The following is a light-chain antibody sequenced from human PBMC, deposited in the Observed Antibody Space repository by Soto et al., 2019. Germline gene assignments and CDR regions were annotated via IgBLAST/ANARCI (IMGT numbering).Light chain of an antibody. J-gene: IGLJ3*02. V-gene: IGLV2-8*01. CDR1: FNDVGGYNY. CDR3: SSYAGKNNLV. CDR2: EVY. Sequence: QSVLTQPPSASGSPGQSVTISCTGTFNDVGGYNYVSWYQQHPGKAPKVIIYEVYRRPSGVPDRFSGSKSGKTASLTVSGLQDEDEAEHYCSSYAGKNNLVFGGGTKVTVL.